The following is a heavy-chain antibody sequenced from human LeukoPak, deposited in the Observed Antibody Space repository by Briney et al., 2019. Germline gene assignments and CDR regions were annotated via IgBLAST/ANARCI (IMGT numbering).Heavy chain of an antibody. CDR2: INHRGST. D-gene: IGHD4-23*01. Sequence: PSETLSLTCAVYGGSFSGYYWSWIRQPPGKGLEWIGEINHRGSTNYNPSLKSRVTISVDTSKNQFSLKLSSVTAADTAVYYCARSPRWDYWGQGTLVTVSS. CDR1: GGSFSGYY. CDR3: ARSPRWDY. V-gene: IGHV4-34*01. J-gene: IGHJ4*02.